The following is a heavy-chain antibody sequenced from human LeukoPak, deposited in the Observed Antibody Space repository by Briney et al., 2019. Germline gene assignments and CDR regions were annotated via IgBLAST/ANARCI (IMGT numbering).Heavy chain of an antibody. J-gene: IGHJ4*02. D-gene: IGHD1-14*01. CDR1: RFTLSSYG. Sequence: GGSLRLSCAAYRFTLSSYGIHWVRQAPGKGLQWVAAISDDGGNKYYSDSMKGRFTISRDNSQNLVYLQMNSLRTEDTAVYYCAIIGAAGGTTSAKKFDDWGQGTLVTVSS. CDR3: AIIGAAGGTTSAKKFDD. V-gene: IGHV3-30*03. CDR2: ISDDGGNK.